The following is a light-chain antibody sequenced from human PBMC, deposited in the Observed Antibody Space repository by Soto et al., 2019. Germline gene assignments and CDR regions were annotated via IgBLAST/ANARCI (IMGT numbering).Light chain of an antibody. Sequence: EIVLTQSPVTLSLSPGERATLSCRASQSVSSSYLAWYQQKPGQAPRLLIYGASSRATGIPDRFSGSGSGTDFTLIISRLEPEDVAVYYCQQYGSLPKTFGQGTKVDIK. J-gene: IGKJ1*01. CDR2: GAS. V-gene: IGKV3-20*01. CDR1: QSVSSSY. CDR3: QQYGSLPKT.